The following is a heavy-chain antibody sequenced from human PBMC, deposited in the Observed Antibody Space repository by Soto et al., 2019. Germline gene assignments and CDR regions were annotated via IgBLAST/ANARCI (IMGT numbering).Heavy chain of an antibody. CDR2: IYYSGST. CDR3: ARHTAGSLAHFGMDV. J-gene: IGHJ6*02. V-gene: IGHV4-39*01. CDR1: GGSISSSYYY. Sequence: QVQLQESGPGLVKPSETLSLPCTVSGGSISSSYYYWGWIRQPPGKGLEWIGSIYYSGSTYYNPSRKSRVPMSVDKPKNQFSLNLNSVTAADTAVHYCARHTAGSLAHFGMDVWGQGTTVTVSS. D-gene: IGHD3-10*01.